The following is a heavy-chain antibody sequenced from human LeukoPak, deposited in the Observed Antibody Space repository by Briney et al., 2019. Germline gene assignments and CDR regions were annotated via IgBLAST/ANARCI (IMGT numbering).Heavy chain of an antibody. V-gene: IGHV3-30-3*01. D-gene: IGHD3-9*01. CDR3: ARATTDYDILTGTDAFDI. CDR2: ISYDGSNK. J-gene: IGHJ3*02. Sequence: PGGSLRLSCAASGFTFSSYAMHWVRQAPGKGLEWVAVISYDGSNKYYADSVKGRFTISRDNSKNTLYLQMNSLRAEDTAVYYCARATTDYDILTGTDAFDIRGQGTMVTVSS. CDR1: GFTFSSYA.